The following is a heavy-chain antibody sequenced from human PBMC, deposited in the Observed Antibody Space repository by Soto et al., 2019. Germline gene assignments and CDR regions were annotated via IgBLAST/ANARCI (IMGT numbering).Heavy chain of an antibody. V-gene: IGHV4-30-2*01. CDR3: ARINFDYYDSSGYSRWFDP. CDR2: IYHSGST. CDR1: GGSISSGGYS. Sequence: QLQLQESGSGLVKPSQTLSLTCAVSGGSISSGGYSWSWIRQPPGKGLEWIGYIYHSGSTYYNPSLKSRVTISVDRSKNQFPPKLSSVTAADTAVYYCARINFDYYDSSGYSRWFDPWGQGTLVTVSS. D-gene: IGHD3-22*01. J-gene: IGHJ5*02.